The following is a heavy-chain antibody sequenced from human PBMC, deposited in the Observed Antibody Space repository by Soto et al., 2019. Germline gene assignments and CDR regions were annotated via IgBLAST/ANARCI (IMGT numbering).Heavy chain of an antibody. Sequence: QVQLVQSGAEVKNPGASVKVSCKTSGYTFTKYGVGWVRQAPGQGLEWMGWISGSSGNANYAEKVQGRITLTTDTSTSTVYIALRSRRSDDTAVYYCAREMAGLGGEYDYWGQGTLVTVSS. D-gene: IGHD3-16*01. CDR1: GYTFTKYG. CDR2: ISGSSGNA. CDR3: AREMAGLGGEYDY. J-gene: IGHJ4*02. V-gene: IGHV1-18*01.